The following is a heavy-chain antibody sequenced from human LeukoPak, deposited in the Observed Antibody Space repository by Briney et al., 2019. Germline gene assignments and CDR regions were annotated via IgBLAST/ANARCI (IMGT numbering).Heavy chain of an antibody. Sequence: GGSLRLSCAASGFTFSDYYMSWIRRAPGKGLEWVSYISSSSSYINYADSVKGRFTISRDNAKNSLYLQMNSLRAVDTAVYYCARERLGELSYHDYWGQGTLVTVSS. CDR3: ARERLGELSYHDY. CDR2: ISSSSSYI. J-gene: IGHJ4*02. D-gene: IGHD3-16*02. CDR1: GFTFSDYY. V-gene: IGHV3-11*05.